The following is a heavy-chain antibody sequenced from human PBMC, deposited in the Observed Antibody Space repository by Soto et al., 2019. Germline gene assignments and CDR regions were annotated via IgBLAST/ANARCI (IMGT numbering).Heavy chain of an antibody. CDR2: ISTYTGNT. CDR1: GYTFTRYN. V-gene: IGHV1-18*01. Sequence: ASVKVSCKTPGYTFTRYNIHWVRQAPGQRLEWMGWISTYTGNTNYAQKLQGRVNMTTDTSTSTAYMELRSLRSDDTAVYYCARGYYYGSGRPTPGGMDVWGQGTTVTAP. CDR3: ARGYYYGSGRPTPGGMDV. J-gene: IGHJ6*02. D-gene: IGHD3-10*01.